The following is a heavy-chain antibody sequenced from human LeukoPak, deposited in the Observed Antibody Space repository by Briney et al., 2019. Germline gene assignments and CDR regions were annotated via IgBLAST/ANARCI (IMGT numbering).Heavy chain of an antibody. CDR2: INYSGST. V-gene: IGHV4-39*01. D-gene: IGHD6-6*01. J-gene: IGHJ4*02. CDR1: GGSISSSTYY. Sequence: SETLSLTCTVSGGSISSSTYYWGWIRQPPGKGLEWIGSINYSGSTYYNPSLKSRVTIPVDTSKNQFSLKLSSVTAADTAVYYCASPSSSSSTYDYWGQGALVTVSS. CDR3: ASPSSSSSTYDY.